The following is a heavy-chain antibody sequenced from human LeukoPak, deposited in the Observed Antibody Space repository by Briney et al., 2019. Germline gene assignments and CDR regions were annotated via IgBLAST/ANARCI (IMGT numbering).Heavy chain of an antibody. CDR1: GGSISSSSYY. CDR3: ASLRHYYDSSGYFYNWFDP. D-gene: IGHD3-22*01. J-gene: IGHJ5*02. V-gene: IGHV4-39*01. Sequence: SGTLSLTCTVSGGSISSSSYYWGWIRQPPGKGLEWIGSIFYSGSTYYNPSLKSRVTIFVDTSKNQFSLKLSSVTAADTAVYYCASLRHYYDSSGYFYNWFDPWGQGTLVTVSS. CDR2: IFYSGST.